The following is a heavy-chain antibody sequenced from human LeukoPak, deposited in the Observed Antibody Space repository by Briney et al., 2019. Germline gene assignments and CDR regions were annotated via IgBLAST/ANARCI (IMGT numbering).Heavy chain of an antibody. D-gene: IGHD6-6*01. J-gene: IGHJ6*03. V-gene: IGHV4-30-4*01. Sequence: SQTLSLTCTVSGGSISSGDYYWSWIRQPPGKGLEWIGEINHSGSTNYNPSLKSRVTISVDTSKNQFSLKLSSVTAADTAVYYCARHGSSSRPYYYYYMDVWGKGTTVTVSS. CDR3: ARHGSSSRPYYYYYMDV. CDR1: GGSISSGDYY. CDR2: INHSGST.